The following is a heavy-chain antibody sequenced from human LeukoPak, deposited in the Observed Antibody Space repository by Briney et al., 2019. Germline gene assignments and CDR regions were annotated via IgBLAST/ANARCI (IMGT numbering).Heavy chain of an antibody. V-gene: IGHV3-30*02. Sequence: GGSLRLSCAASGFTFSNYGMHWVRQAAGKGLDWVAFIRYDGANQYYADAVKGRFTISRDNSKNTLYLQMNSLRAEDTAVYYCVKDERYNSGWYWDYWGQGTLVTVSS. CDR2: IRYDGANQ. CDR1: GFTFSNYG. J-gene: IGHJ4*02. D-gene: IGHD6-19*01. CDR3: VKDERYNSGWYWDY.